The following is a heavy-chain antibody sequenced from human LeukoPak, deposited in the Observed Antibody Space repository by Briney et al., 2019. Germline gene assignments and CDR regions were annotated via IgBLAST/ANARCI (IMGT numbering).Heavy chain of an antibody. CDR3: AREAWHLTGRAPVI. V-gene: IGHV3-30*02. Sequence: GGSLRLSCAASGFTFSGYWMNWVRQAPGKGLEWVASIRYDGSKKYYADSMTGRFTISRDNSKNKLYLEINSLRAEDTDGYCSAREAWHLTGRAPVIWGQGTLVTVSS. D-gene: IGHD1-14*01. CDR1: GFTFSGYW. CDR2: IRYDGSKK. J-gene: IGHJ4*02.